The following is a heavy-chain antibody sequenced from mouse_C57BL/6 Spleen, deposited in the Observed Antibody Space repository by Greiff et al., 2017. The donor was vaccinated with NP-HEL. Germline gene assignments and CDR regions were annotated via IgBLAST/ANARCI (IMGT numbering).Heavy chain of an antibody. CDR2: ISYDGSN. CDR3: AKDKRWLLPWFAY. Sequence: DVKLQESGPGLVKPSQSLSLTCSVTGYSITSGYYWNWIRQFPGNKLEWMGYISYDGSNNYNPSLKNRISITRDPSKNQFFLKLNSVTTEDPATYYFAKDKRWLLPWFAYWGQGTLVTVSA. J-gene: IGHJ3*01. V-gene: IGHV3-6*01. CDR1: GYSITSGYY. D-gene: IGHD2-3*01.